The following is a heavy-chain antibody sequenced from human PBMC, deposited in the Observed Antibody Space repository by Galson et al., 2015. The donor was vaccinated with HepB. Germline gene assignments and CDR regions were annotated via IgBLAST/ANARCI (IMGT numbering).Heavy chain of an antibody. CDR3: ARDRDGAPSVGAFDY. D-gene: IGHD3-16*01. CDR1: GYTFTGYY. Sequence: SVKVSCKASGYTFTGYYMHWVRQAPGQGLEWMGWINPNSGGTNYAQKFQGRVTMTRDTSIITAYMELSRLRSDDTAVYYCARDRDGAPSVGAFDYWGQGTLVTVPS. V-gene: IGHV1-2*02. J-gene: IGHJ4*02. CDR2: INPNSGGT.